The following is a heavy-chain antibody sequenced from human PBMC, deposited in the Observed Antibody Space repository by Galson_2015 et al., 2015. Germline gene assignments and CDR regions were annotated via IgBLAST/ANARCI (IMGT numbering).Heavy chain of an antibody. CDR2: ISGNGGST. CDR1: GFTFSSYA. J-gene: IGHJ4*02. CDR3: AKEGYSSSCHEY. D-gene: IGHD6-13*01. Sequence: SLRLSCAASGFTFSSYAMSWVRQAPGKGLEWVSAISGNGGSTYYADSVKGRFTISRDNSKNTLFLQMHSPRAEDTAVYYCAKEGYSSSCHEYWGQGTLVTVSS. V-gene: IGHV3-23*01.